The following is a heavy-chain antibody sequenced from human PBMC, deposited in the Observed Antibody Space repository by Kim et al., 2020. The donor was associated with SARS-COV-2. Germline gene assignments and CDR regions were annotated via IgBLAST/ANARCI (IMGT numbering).Heavy chain of an antibody. D-gene: IGHD5-18*01. J-gene: IGHJ5*02. V-gene: IGHV4-59*08. CDR2: IYYSGST. Sequence: SETLSLTCTVSGGSISSYYWSWIRQPPGKGLEWIGYIYYSGSTNYNPSLKSRVTISVDTSKNQFSLXLSSVTAADTAVYYCARLNTAMVTPNWFDPWGQGXXVTVSS. CDR1: GGSISSYY. CDR3: ARLNTAMVTPNWFDP.